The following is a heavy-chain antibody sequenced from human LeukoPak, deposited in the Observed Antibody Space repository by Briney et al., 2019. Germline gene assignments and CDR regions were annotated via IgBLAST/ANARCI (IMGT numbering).Heavy chain of an antibody. D-gene: IGHD6-13*01. Sequence: GESLKISCKGSGYSFTTYWISWVRRMPGKDLEWMGRIVPSDSYTNYSPSFQGHVTISADKSFSTAYLQWTSLKASDTAMYYCARHAKAYGSSCDYWGQGTLVTVSS. CDR3: ARHAKAYGSSCDY. J-gene: IGHJ4*02. CDR2: IVPSDSYT. CDR1: GYSFTTYW. V-gene: IGHV5-10-1*01.